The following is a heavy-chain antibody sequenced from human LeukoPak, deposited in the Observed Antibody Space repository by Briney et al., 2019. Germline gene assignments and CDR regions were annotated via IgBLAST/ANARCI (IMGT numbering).Heavy chain of an antibody. V-gene: IGHV3-23*01. Sequence: GGSLRLSCAASGFTFSSYAMSWVRQAPGKGLEWVSGITSSGDNTYYADSVKGRFTISRDNSKNTLYLQMNSLRAEDTAVYYCAKDRGYSYGARDAFDIWGQGTMVTVSS. CDR3: AKDRGYSYGARDAFDI. J-gene: IGHJ3*02. D-gene: IGHD5-18*01. CDR1: GFTFSSYA. CDR2: ITSSGDNT.